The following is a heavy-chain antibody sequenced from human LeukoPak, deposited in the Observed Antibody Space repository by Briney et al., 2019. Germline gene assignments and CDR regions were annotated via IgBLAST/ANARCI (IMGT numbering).Heavy chain of an antibody. CDR3: AKDLAVTGWVNDY. CDR2: ITGSGGTT. Sequence: GGSLRLSCAASGFTFSNYAMSWVRQAPGKGLEWVSAITGSGGTTYYADSVKGRFTVSRDNSKNTLYLQTNSLRAEDTAVYYCAKDLAVTGWVNDYWGQGTLVTVSS. CDR1: GFTFSNYA. V-gene: IGHV3-23*01. J-gene: IGHJ4*02. D-gene: IGHD6-19*01.